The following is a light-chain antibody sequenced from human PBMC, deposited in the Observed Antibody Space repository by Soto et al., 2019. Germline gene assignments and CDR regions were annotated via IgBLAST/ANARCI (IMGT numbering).Light chain of an antibody. CDR2: DAS. CDR3: QQYENLPT. J-gene: IGKJ5*01. CDR1: QNINNY. V-gene: IGKV1-33*01. Sequence: DIPMTQSPSSLSASVGDRVTITCQASQNINNYLNWYQQKPGRAPKLLIYDASNLEAGVPSRFSGSGSGTDFTFTTSRLQPEDIATYYCQQYENLPTFGQGTRLEIK.